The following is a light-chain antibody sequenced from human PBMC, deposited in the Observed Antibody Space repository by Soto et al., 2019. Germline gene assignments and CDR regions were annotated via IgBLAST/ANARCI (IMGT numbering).Light chain of an antibody. CDR2: SND. CDR1: GSGIGGNT. J-gene: IGLJ3*02. CDR3: ATWDDSLDGPV. Sequence: QSVLTQPPSATGTPGQTVTVSCSGRGSGIGGNTVSWYQQLPGTAPRLLIHSNDRRPSGVADRFSGSKSGASASLAISGLQSEDEADYYCATWDDSLDGPVFGGGTKLTVL. V-gene: IGLV1-44*01.